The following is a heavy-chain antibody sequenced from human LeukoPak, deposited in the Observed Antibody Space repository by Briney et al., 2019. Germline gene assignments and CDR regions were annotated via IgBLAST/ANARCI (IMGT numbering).Heavy chain of an antibody. CDR2: ISWNSGSI. J-gene: IGHJ6*02. Sequence: GGSLRLSCAASGFTFDDYAMHWVRQAPGKGLEWVSGISWNSGSIGYADSVKGRFTISRDNAKNSLYLQMNSLRAEDTALYYCAKDTQGRGSSWYRYYYYGMDVWGQGTTVTVSS. CDR3: AKDTQGRGSSWYRYYYYGMDV. CDR1: GFTFDDYA. D-gene: IGHD6-13*01. V-gene: IGHV3-9*01.